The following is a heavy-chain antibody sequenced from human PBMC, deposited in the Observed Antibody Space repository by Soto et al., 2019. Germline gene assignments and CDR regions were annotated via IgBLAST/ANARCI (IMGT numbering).Heavy chain of an antibody. CDR3: ARLYSNTMFNYFDP. D-gene: IGHD4-4*01. V-gene: IGHV2-5*02. CDR1: GFSLSTFGVG. Sequence: QITLKESGPTLVKPTQTLTLTCAFSGFSLSTFGVGVGWIRQPPGKALEWLAVIYWDDNKSYSPSLKTRLTITKDASKSQVVLTMTNMDPVDTATYYCARLYSNTMFNYFDPWGQGTLVTVSS. CDR2: IYWDDNK. J-gene: IGHJ5*02.